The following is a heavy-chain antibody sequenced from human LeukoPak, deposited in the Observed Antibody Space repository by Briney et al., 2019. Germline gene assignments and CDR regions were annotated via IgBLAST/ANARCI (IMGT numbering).Heavy chain of an antibody. CDR2: IIPSGGTS. J-gene: IGHJ4*02. V-gene: IGHV3-23*01. CDR1: GFTFSSYG. D-gene: IGHD5-12*01. CDR3: ARAGGYSGYDLGY. Sequence: GGSLRLSCAASGFTFSSYGIGWVRQAPGKGLEWVSGIIPSGGTSYYADSVKGRFTISRDNAKNSLYLQMNSLRAEDTAVYYCARAGGYSGYDLGYWGQGTLVTVSS.